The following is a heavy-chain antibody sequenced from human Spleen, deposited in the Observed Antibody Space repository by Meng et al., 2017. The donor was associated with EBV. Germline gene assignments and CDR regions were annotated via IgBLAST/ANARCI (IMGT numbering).Heavy chain of an antibody. D-gene: IGHD6-6*01. V-gene: IGHV4-34*01. CDR1: DTSFSGYF. Sequence: QVQVKPWGAGLLKPSEPLSLPCAVYDTSFSGYFWSWIRQSPGKRLEWIGEINHSGSTSYNPSLKSRVAISVDTSKNQFSLKLRSVTAADTAVYYCAKGRTVARSPWFDPWGQGALVTVSS. CDR3: AKGRTVARSPWFDP. CDR2: INHSGST. J-gene: IGHJ5*02.